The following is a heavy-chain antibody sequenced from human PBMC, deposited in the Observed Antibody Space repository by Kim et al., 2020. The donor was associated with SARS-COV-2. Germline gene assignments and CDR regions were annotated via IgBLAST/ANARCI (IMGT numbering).Heavy chain of an antibody. D-gene: IGHD2-2*01. CDR1: GYTLTELS. CDR3: ATSYAFSARGSXXX. Sequence: ASVKVSCKVSGYTLTELSMHWVRQAPGKGLEWMGGFDPEDGETIYAQKFQGRVTMTEDTSTDTAYMELSSLRSEDTAVYYCATSYAFSARGSXXXWGQGTXXTXSS. J-gene: IGHJ4*02. V-gene: IGHV1-24*01. CDR2: FDPEDGET.